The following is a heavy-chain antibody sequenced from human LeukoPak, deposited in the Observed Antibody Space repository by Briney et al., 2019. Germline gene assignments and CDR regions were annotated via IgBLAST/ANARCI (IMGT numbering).Heavy chain of an antibody. CDR1: GYTFTSYG. D-gene: IGHD4/OR15-4a*01. Sequence: GASVKVSCKASGYTFTSYGISWARQAPGQGLEWMGWINPKTGDKTYAQKFQGRVTMTWDTSITTAYMELSSLRSDDTAVYYCARAYEYGWFDPWGQGTQVTVSS. CDR2: INPKTGDK. V-gene: IGHV1-2*02. CDR3: ARAYEYGWFDP. J-gene: IGHJ5*02.